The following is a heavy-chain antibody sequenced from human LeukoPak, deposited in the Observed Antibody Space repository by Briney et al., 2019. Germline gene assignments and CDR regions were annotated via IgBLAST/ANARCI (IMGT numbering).Heavy chain of an antibody. CDR3: VGRGAYPDNWCDP. CDR2: INSSGSTI. Sequence: PGGSLRLSCEASGFTFSSYEMNWVRQAPGKGLEWVSYINSSGSTIYYADSVRGRFTMSRDNATNSLCMQLTSLRAEDTAVYYCVGRGAYPDNWCDPWGQGTRVSVSS. V-gene: IGHV3-48*03. J-gene: IGHJ5*02. CDR1: GFTFSSYE. D-gene: IGHD3-16*01.